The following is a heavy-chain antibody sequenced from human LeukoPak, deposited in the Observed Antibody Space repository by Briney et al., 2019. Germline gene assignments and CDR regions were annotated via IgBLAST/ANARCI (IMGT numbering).Heavy chain of an antibody. D-gene: IGHD7-27*01. Sequence: PGGSLRLSCAASGFTFSDYYMNWIRQTPGKGLEWVSYISRGGSTRYYADSVNGRFTISRDNGKNSLYLQMNSLRAEDTAVYYYARGPGAFDIWGQGTMVTVSS. CDR1: GFTFSDYY. V-gene: IGHV3-11*01. J-gene: IGHJ3*02. CDR2: ISRGGSTR. CDR3: ARGPGAFDI.